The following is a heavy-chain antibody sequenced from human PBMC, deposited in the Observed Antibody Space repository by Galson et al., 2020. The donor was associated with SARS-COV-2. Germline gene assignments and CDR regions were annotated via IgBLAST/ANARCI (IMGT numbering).Heavy chain of an antibody. CDR2: IYHSGST. V-gene: IGHV4-30-2*01. D-gene: IGHD3-10*01. CDR3: ASNYGSGRSYNDLPFPS. Sequence: SETLSLNGGVSGGSSSSGGYCGSGIREPTGKGLEWIVYIYHSGSTYYNPSLKSRVTISVDRSKNQFSLKLSSVTAADTAVYYCASNYGSGRSYNDLPFPSWGPGTLVTVSS. J-gene: IGHJ1*01. CDR1: GGSSSSGGYC.